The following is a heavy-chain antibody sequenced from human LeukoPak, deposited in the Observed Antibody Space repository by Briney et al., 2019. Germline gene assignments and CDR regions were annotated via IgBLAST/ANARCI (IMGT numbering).Heavy chain of an antibody. Sequence: AGGSLRLSCAASGFTFSNAWMSWVRQAPGKGLEWVGRIKSKTDGGTTDYAAPVKGRFTISRDDSKNTLYLQMNSLKTEDTAVYYCTTQYYDFWSGYYYIRMDVWGKGTTVTVSS. J-gene: IGHJ6*04. V-gene: IGHV3-15*01. CDR2: IKSKTDGGTT. CDR1: GFTFSNAW. CDR3: TTQYYDFWSGYYYIRMDV. D-gene: IGHD3-3*01.